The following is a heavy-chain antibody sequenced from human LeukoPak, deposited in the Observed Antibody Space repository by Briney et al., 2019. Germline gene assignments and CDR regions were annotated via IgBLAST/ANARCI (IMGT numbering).Heavy chain of an antibody. V-gene: IGHV3-21*01. CDR1: GFTFSSYS. D-gene: IGHD5-18*01. CDR3: ARDRGDTAMP. CDR2: IGSSSSYI. Sequence: GGSLRLSCAASGFTFSSYSMNWVRPAPGKGLEWVSSIGSSSSYIYYADSVKGRFTISRDNAKNSLYLQMNSLRAEDTAVYYCARDRGDTAMPWGQGTLVTVSS. J-gene: IGHJ4*02.